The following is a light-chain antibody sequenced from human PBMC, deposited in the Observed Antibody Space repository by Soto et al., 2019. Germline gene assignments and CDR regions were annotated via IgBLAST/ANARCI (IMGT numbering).Light chain of an antibody. Sequence: QPALTQPASVSGSPGQSITISCTGTSSDVGPYNLVSWYQHHPGKVPQLIIYETTKRPSGVSNRFSGSKSGNTASLTISGLQAEDEAHYHCSSYTGDYTLMFAGGTQLTVL. J-gene: IGLJ3*02. CDR3: SSYTGDYTLM. CDR2: ETT. CDR1: SSDVGPYNL. V-gene: IGLV2-23*01.